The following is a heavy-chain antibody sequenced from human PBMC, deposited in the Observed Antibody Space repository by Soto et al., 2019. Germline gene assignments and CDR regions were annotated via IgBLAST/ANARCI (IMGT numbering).Heavy chain of an antibody. Sequence: QVQLQESGPGLVKPSQTLSLTCTVSGGSISSGDYYWSWIRQPPGKGLEGIGYIYHSGNTYYNPSLKSRVTISVDTSKNQFSLKLSSVTAADTAVYYCARERPDGARLDPWGQGTLVTVSS. J-gene: IGHJ5*02. D-gene: IGHD6-6*01. V-gene: IGHV4-30-4*01. CDR1: GGSISSGDYY. CDR3: ARERPDGARLDP. CDR2: IYHSGNT.